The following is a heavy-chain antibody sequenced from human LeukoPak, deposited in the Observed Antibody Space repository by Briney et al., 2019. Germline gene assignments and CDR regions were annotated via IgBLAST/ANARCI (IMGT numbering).Heavy chain of an antibody. CDR2: ISYDGSNK. V-gene: IGHV3-30*04. D-gene: IGHD3/OR15-3a*01. Sequence: GRSLRLSCAASGFTFSSYAMHWVRQAPGKGLEWVAVISYDGSNKYYADSVKGRFTISRDNPKNTLFLQMNSLRAEDTAVYFCAKRGVVIRVVLVGFHKEAYYFESWGQGALVTVSS. CDR1: GFTFSSYA. CDR3: AKRGVVIRVVLVGFHKEAYYFES. J-gene: IGHJ4*02.